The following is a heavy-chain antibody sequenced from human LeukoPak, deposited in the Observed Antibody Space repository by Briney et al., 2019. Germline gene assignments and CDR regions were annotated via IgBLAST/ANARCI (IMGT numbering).Heavy chain of an antibody. J-gene: IGHJ4*02. D-gene: IGHD3-10*01. CDR3: ARDSGGFFFDY. Sequence: GGSLRLSCAASGFTVSSNYMSWVRQAPGKGLEWVSVIYSGGSTYYADSVKGRFTISRDNSKNTLFLRMNSLRAEDTAVYYCARDSGGFFFDYWGQGTLVTVYS. V-gene: IGHV3-66*01. CDR2: IYSGGST. CDR1: GFTVSSNY.